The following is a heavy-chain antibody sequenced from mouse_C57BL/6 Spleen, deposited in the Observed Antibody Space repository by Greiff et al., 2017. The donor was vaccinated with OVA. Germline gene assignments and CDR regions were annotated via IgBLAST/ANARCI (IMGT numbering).Heavy chain of an antibody. CDR3: TALYAMDY. CDR2: IDPDTGGT. J-gene: IGHJ4*01. Sequence: QVQLKQSGAELVRPGASVTLSCKASGYTFTDYAMHWVKQTPVHGLEWIGAIDPDTGGTAYNQKFKGKAILTADKSSSTAYMELRSLTSEDSAVYYCTALYAMDYWGQGTSVTVSS. V-gene: IGHV1-15*01. CDR1: GYTFTDYA.